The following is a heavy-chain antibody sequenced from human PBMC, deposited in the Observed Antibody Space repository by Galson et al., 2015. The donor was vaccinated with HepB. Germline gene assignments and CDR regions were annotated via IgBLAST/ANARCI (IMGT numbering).Heavy chain of an antibody. V-gene: IGHV1-24*01. Sequence: SVKVSCKVSGYTLTELSMHWVRQAPGKGLEWMGGFDPEDGETIYAQKFQGRVTMTEDTSTDTAYMELSSLRSEDTAVCYCATVGHFWSGSHFDYWGQGTLVTVSS. D-gene: IGHD3-3*02. CDR1: GYTLTELS. CDR3: ATVGHFWSGSHFDY. CDR2: FDPEDGET. J-gene: IGHJ4*02.